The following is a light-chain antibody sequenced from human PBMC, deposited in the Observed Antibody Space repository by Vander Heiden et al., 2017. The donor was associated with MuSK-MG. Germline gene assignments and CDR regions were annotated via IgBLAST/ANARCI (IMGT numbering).Light chain of an antibody. V-gene: IGLV2-14*01. CDR1: SSDVGGYNY. CDR2: DVS. CDR3: NSYTSSSTWI. Sequence: QSALTQPASVSGSPGQSITISCTGTSSDVGGYNYVSWYQQRPGKAPKLRGYDVSYRPSGVSNRFSGSKSGNTASLTISGLQAEDEADYYCNSYTSSSTWIFGGGTKLTVL. J-gene: IGLJ2*01.